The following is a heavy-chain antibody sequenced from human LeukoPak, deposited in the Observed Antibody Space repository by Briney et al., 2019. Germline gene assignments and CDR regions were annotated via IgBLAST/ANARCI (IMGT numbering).Heavy chain of an antibody. J-gene: IGHJ4*02. D-gene: IGHD3-3*01. Sequence: SVKVSCKASGGTFSSYAISWVRQAPGQGLEWMGGIIPIFGTANYAQKFQGRVTITADESTSTAYMELSSLRSEDTAAYYCARGGFGVVPPVGFDYWGQGTLVTVSS. CDR3: ARGGFGVVPPVGFDY. CDR2: IIPIFGTA. CDR1: GGTFSSYA. V-gene: IGHV1-69*13.